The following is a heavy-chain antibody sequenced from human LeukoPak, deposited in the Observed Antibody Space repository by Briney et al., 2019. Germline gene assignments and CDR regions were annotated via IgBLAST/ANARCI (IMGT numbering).Heavy chain of an antibody. D-gene: IGHD2-15*01. CDR2: IYYSGST. CDR3: ARSPRSGGSCHFDY. J-gene: IGHJ4*02. Sequence: SETLSLTCTVSGGSISSSNYYWGWIRQPPGKGLEWIGSIYYSGSTYYNPSLKSRVTISVDTSKNQFSLKLSSVTAADTAVYYCARSPRSGGSCHFDYWGQGTLVTVSS. V-gene: IGHV4-39*01. CDR1: GGSISSSNYY.